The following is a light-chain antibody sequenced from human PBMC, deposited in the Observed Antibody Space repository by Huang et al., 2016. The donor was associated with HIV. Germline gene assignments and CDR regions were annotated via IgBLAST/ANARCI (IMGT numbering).Light chain of an antibody. J-gene: IGKJ2*01. Sequence: DIQMTQSPSSLSASVGERVTISCRESQVISNSLAWYQQKQWTPPKLLIFYTSKLEGGVLSRCNGSGSGTDYTLTISSLQPEDFATYYCQQYHIPPPFFTFGQGTRLEVK. V-gene: IGKV1-NL1*01. CDR2: YTS. CDR3: QQYHIPPPFFT. CDR1: QVISNS.